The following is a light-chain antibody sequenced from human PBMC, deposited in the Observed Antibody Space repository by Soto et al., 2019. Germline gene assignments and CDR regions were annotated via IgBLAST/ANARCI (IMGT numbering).Light chain of an antibody. CDR2: DVS. Sequence: QSALTQPASVSGSPGQSITISCTGTTSDVGRYNYVSWYQQHPGKAPKLIIYDVSNRPSGVSNRFSGSKSGNTASLTISGLQAEDEADCYCNSYTSSSTYVFETGTKVTAL. CDR1: TSDVGRYNY. V-gene: IGLV2-14*01. J-gene: IGLJ1*01. CDR3: NSYTSSSTYV.